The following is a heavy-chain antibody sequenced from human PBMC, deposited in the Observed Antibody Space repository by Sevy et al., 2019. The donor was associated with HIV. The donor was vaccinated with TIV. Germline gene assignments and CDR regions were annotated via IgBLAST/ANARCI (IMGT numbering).Heavy chain of an antibody. J-gene: IGHJ4*02. CDR1: GDSITSLY. CDR2: IYYNGHI. CDR3: AGENAWGRGYS. V-gene: IGHV4-59*08. Sequence: SETLSLTCTVSGDSITSLYWNWIRQPPGKGLEWIANIYYNGHINYNPSPKSRVTLSLDTSKNQFSLRLSSVTAADTAMYYCAGENAWGRGYSWGQGTLVTVSS. D-gene: IGHD1-26*01.